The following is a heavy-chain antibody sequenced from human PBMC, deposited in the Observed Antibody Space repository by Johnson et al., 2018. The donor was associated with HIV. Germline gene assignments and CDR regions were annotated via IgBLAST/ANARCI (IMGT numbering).Heavy chain of an antibody. V-gene: IGHV3-30*04. J-gene: IGHJ3*02. CDR1: GFTFSSYA. CDR2: ISSDGSNK. CDR3: AREGRGPRGGFDI. D-gene: IGHD3-10*01. Sequence: QVQLVESGGGVVQPGRSLRLSCAASGFTFSSYAMHWVRQAPGKGLAWVAVISSDGSNKYSAHSVKGRFTISRDNSKNTVYLQMNSLRAEDTAVYYWAREGRGPRGGFDIWGQGTMVTVSS.